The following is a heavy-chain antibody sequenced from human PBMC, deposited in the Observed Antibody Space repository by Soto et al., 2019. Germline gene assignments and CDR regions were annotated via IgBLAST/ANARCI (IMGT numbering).Heavy chain of an antibody. D-gene: IGHD2-15*01. J-gene: IGHJ4*02. CDR3: ARGPPYCSGGSCYSGHDY. V-gene: IGHV4-34*01. Sequence: SETLSLTCTVTGGSISTYYWSWIRQPPGKGLEWIGEINHSGSTNYNPSLKSRVTISVDTSKNQFSLKLSSVTAADTAVYYCARGPPYCSGGSCYSGHDYWGQGTLVTVSS. CDR2: INHSGST. CDR1: GGSISTYY.